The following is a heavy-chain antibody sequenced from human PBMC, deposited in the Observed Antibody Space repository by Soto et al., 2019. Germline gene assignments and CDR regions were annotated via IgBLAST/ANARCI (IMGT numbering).Heavy chain of an antibody. CDR3: ARHFFGSPFDP. J-gene: IGHJ5*02. D-gene: IGHD3-10*01. CDR2: VFYSGDT. CDR1: GGSFSGYY. Sequence: SETLSLTCAVYGGSFSGYYWSWIRQSPERGLEWIGYVFYSGDTNYNPSLQSRVTISVDTSMNHFSLKLTSVTAADTAVYYCARHFFGSPFDPWGPGILVTVSS. V-gene: IGHV4-59*08.